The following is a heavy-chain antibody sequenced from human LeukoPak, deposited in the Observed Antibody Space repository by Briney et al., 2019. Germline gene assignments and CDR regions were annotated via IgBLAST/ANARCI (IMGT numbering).Heavy chain of an antibody. V-gene: IGHV3-21*01. CDR1: GFTLSTYN. CDR3: ARDAVTGYSSGWYTPFPVDN. D-gene: IGHD6-19*01. Sequence: KPGGSLRLSCAASGFTLSTYNMNWVRQAPGKGLEWVSSISSSSSYLFFADSVKGRFTISRDNTKNLLYLQMNSLKAEDTAMYYCARDAVTGYSSGWYTPFPVDNWGQGTLVTVSS. CDR2: ISSSSSYL. J-gene: IGHJ4*02.